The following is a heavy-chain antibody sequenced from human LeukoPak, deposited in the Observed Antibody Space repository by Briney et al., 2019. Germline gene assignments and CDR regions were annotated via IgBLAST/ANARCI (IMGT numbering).Heavy chain of an antibody. D-gene: IGHD3-22*01. J-gene: IGHJ4*02. CDR1: GGSISSSSYY. V-gene: IGHV4-39*07. CDR3: ARRVSYYDSSGTQRDY. CDR2: IYYSGST. Sequence: SETLSLTCTVSGGSISSSSYYWGWIRQPPGKGLEWIGSIYYSGSTYYNPSLKSRVTISVDKSKNQFSLKLSSVTAADTAVYYCARRVSYYDSSGTQRDYWGQGTLVTVSS.